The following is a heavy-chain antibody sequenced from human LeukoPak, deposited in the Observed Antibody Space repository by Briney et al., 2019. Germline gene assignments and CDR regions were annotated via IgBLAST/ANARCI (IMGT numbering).Heavy chain of an antibody. CDR3: ARAPSEIGGYYPEYFRH. CDR1: GFTFSSYW. J-gene: IGHJ1*01. CDR2: IKSDGST. D-gene: IGHD3-22*01. V-gene: IGHV3-74*01. Sequence: GGSLRLSCAAPGFTFSSYWMHWVRQAPGKGLVWVSRIKSDGSTNYADSVKGRFTISRDNAKNTVSLQMNSLRAEDTGVYCCARAPSEIGGYYPEYFRHWGQGTLVTVSS.